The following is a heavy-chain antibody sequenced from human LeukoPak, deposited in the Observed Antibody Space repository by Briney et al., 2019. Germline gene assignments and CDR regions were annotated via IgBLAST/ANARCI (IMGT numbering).Heavy chain of an antibody. CDR3: AAEVGDYVDY. J-gene: IGHJ4*02. V-gene: IGHV4-59*01. CDR2: IYYSGST. D-gene: IGHD1-26*01. Sequence: PSETLSLTCSVSGGSISGYYWSWIRQPPGKGLEWIGYIYYSGSTNYNPSLKSRVTISVDTSKNQFSLKLSSVTAADTAVYYCAAEVGDYVDYWGQGTLVTVSS. CDR1: GGSISGYY.